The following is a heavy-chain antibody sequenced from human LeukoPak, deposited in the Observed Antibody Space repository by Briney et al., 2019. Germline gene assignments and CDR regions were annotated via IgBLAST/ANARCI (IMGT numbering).Heavy chain of an antibody. D-gene: IGHD2-2*01. V-gene: IGHV3-21*01. CDR1: GFTFSSYS. J-gene: IGHJ5*02. CDR3: ARDSVVVVPAAYIPLNWFDP. Sequence: PGGSLRLSCAASGFTFSSYSMNWVRQAPGEGLEWVSSISSSSSYIYYADSVKGRFTISRDNAKNSLYLQMNSLRAEDTAVYYCARDSVVVVPAAYIPLNWFDPWGQGTLVTVSS. CDR2: ISSSSSYI.